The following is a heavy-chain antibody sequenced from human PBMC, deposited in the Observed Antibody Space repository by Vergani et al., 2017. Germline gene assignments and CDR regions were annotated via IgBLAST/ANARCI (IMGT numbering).Heavy chain of an antibody. D-gene: IGHD2-15*01. CDR1: GSSISSSSYY. V-gene: IGHV4-39*01. CDR2: IYYSGSP. Sequence: QLQLQESGPGLVKPSETLSLTCTVSGSSISSSSYYWGWIRQPPGKGVGWIGSIYYSGSPYYSPSLKIRVTISLDTSKNQFSLKLSHVTAADSAVYYCATYCSGGSCYRGEHNNALDVWGQGTTVIVSS. CDR3: ATYCSGGSCYRGEHNNALDV. J-gene: IGHJ6*02.